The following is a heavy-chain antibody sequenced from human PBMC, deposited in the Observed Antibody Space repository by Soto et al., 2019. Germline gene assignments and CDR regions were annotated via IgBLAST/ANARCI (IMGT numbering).Heavy chain of an antibody. V-gene: IGHV3-23*01. CDR2: ISGSGGST. Sequence: PGGSLRLSCAASGFTFSSYAMSWVRQAPGKGLEWVSAISGSGGSTYYADSVKGRFTISRDNSKNTLYLQMNSLRAEDTAVYYCAKAPIVATRVYYYYGMDVWGKGTTVTVSS. D-gene: IGHD5-12*01. CDR3: AKAPIVATRVYYYYGMDV. CDR1: GFTFSSYA. J-gene: IGHJ6*04.